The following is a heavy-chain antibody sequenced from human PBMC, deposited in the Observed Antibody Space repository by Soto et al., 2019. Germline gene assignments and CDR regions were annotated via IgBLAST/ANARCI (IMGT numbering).Heavy chain of an antibody. CDR3: ARHHGPTTSENWFDT. CDR1: GYTFFTYD. D-gene: IGHD5-12*01. V-gene: IGHV1-18*01. J-gene: IGHJ5*02. CDR2: ISTYSGDT. Sequence: QVHLVQSGVEVKTPGASVKVSCQASGYTFFTYDISWVRQAPGQGLEWMGWISTYSGDTKYAQKYQGRITMTTDTSTTTADQELRSLKSDDTAVYYCARHHGPTTSENWFDTWGQGTLVTVSS.